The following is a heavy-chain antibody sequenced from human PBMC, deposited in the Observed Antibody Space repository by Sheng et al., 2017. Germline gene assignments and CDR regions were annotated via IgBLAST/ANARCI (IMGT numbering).Heavy chain of an antibody. CDR2: ISSSSSTI. D-gene: IGHD1-26*01. Sequence: EVQLVESGGGLVQPGGSLRLSCAASGFTFSSYSMNWVRQAPGKGLEWVSYISSSSSTIYYADSVKGRFTISRDNAKNSLYLQMNSLRAEDTAVYYCARVGWELSLAFDIWGQGTMVTVSS. CDR1: GFTFSSYS. V-gene: IGHV3-48*01. CDR3: ARVGWELSLAFDI. J-gene: IGHJ3*02.